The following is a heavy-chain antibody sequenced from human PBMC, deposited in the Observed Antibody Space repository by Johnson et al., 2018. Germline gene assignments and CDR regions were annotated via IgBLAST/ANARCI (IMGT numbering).Heavy chain of an antibody. CDR1: GFTFSDYG. CDR2: ISYDGSNK. J-gene: IGHJ3*02. D-gene: IGHD3-9*01. Sequence: QVQLVQSGGGVVQPGRSLRLSCAASGFTFSDYGLHWVRQAPGKGLEWVEVISYDGSNKYAAESVKGRLTISRDNSKNTRYVQMNSLRAEDTAVYYCARSGGSTGYEAFDIWGEVTMVTVSS. CDR3: ARSGGSTGYEAFDI. V-gene: IGHV3-30*03.